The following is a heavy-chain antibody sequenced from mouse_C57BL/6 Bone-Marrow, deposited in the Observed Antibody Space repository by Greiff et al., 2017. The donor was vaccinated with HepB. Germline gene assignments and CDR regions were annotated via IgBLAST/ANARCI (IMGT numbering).Heavy chain of an antibody. J-gene: IGHJ2*01. CDR1: GYTFTSYT. V-gene: IGHV1-4*01. CDR3: ASSGYVGY. CDR2: INPSSGYT. Sequence: QVQLQQSGAELARPGASVKMSCKASGYTFTSYTMHWVKQRPGQGLEWIGYINPSSGYTKYNQKFKDKATLTADKSSSTAYMQLSSLTSEYSAVYYCASSGYVGYWGQGTTLTVSS. D-gene: IGHD3-2*02.